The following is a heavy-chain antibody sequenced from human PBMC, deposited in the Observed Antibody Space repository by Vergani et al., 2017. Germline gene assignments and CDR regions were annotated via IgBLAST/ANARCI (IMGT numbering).Heavy chain of an antibody. CDR1: GASVNSYY. CDR3: AREDTPGSYGHDAFDI. Sequence: QLQLQQSGPGLVKPSETLFLTCTVSGASVNSYYWSWIRQPAGKRLEWIGRMYTSGSTNYNPSLKSRVTMSVDTSKNQFSLKLGSVTAADTAVYYCAREDTPGSYGHDAFDIWGQGTMVIVSS. V-gene: IGHV4-4*07. J-gene: IGHJ3*02. D-gene: IGHD1-26*01. CDR2: MYTSGST.